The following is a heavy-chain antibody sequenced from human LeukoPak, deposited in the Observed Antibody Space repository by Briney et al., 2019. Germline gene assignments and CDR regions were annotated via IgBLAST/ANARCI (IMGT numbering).Heavy chain of an antibody. CDR1: GYTFTSYY. V-gene: IGHV1-46*01. Sequence: ASVKVSCKASGYTFTSYYIHWVRQAPGQGLEWMGMINPSGGSTSYAQKFQGRVTMTRDTSTSTVYMELSSLRSEDTAVYYCARNTNSGFDYWGREPWSPSPQ. J-gene: IGHJ4*02. CDR2: INPSGGST. CDR3: ARNTNSGFDY. D-gene: IGHD2-8*01.